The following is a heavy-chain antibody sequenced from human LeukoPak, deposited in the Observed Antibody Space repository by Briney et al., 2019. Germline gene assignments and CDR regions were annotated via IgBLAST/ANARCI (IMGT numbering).Heavy chain of an antibody. J-gene: IGHJ3*02. CDR2: ISTGGVT. CDR1: GFTFSTYA. CDR3: ARLQGITPQPMTEGFDI. Sequence: GGSLRLSCAASGFTFSTYAMNWVRQAPGKGLEWVSSISTGGVTYLADSVKGRFTVSRDIARNTVTLQMNSLRAEDSAVYYCARLQGITPQPMTEGFDIWGQGTIVTVSS. V-gene: IGHV3-23*01. D-gene: IGHD3-16*01.